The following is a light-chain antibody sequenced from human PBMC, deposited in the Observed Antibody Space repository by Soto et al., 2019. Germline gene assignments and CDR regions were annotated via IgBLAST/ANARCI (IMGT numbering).Light chain of an antibody. CDR2: EVS. CDR1: SSDVGGYNY. Sequence: QSALTQPPSASGSPGQSVTISCTGTSSDVGGYNYVSWYQQHPGKAPKLMIYEVSKRPSGVPDRFSGSKSGNTASLTVSGLQADDEADYYCSSYAGSANRVFGGGTQLTVL. CDR3: SSYAGSANRV. V-gene: IGLV2-8*01. J-gene: IGLJ2*01.